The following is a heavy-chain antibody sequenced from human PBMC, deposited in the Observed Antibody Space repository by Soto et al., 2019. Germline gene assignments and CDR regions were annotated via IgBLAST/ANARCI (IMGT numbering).Heavy chain of an antibody. J-gene: IGHJ4*02. Sequence: GGSLRLSCAASGFTFSSYAMHWVRQAPGKGLEWVAVISYDGSNKYYADSVKGRFTISRDNSKNTLYLQMNSLRAEDTAVYYCARDPYSYGLGYFDYWGQGTLVTVSS. V-gene: IGHV3-30-3*01. CDR1: GFTFSSYA. CDR2: ISYDGSNK. D-gene: IGHD5-18*01. CDR3: ARDPYSYGLGYFDY.